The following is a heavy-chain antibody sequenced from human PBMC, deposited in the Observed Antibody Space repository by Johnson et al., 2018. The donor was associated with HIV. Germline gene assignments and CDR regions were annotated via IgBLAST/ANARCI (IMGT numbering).Heavy chain of an antibody. J-gene: IGHJ3*01. CDR1: GFTFSRNA. D-gene: IGHD2-8*01. V-gene: IGHV3-30*04. CDR2: ISFDGTNK. Sequence: QVQLVESGGGVVQPGRSLGLSCTASGFTFSRNAMHWVPQPPGKGLEWVAVISFDGTNKHYGDSVRGRFTISRDNSKNTLSLQMNSLTTEDTAIYYCARGSLTDDSFAEWGQGTMVTVSS. CDR3: ARGSLTDDSFAE.